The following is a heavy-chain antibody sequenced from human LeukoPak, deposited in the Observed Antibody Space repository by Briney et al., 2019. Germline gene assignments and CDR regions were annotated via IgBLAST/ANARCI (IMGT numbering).Heavy chain of an antibody. CDR2: IIPIFGTA. CDR3: ASSQGYYGSGSYYWFDP. V-gene: IGHV1-69*13. CDR1: GCTFSSYA. J-gene: IGHJ5*02. Sequence: SVKVSCKASGCTFSSYAISWVRQAPGQGLEWMGGIIPIFGTANYAQKFQGRVTITADESTSTAYMELSRLRSEDTAVYYCASSQGYYGSGSYYWFDPWGQGTLVTVSS. D-gene: IGHD3-10*01.